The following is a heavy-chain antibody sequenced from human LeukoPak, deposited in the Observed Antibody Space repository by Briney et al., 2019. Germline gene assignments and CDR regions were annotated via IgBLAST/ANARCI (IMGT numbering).Heavy chain of an antibody. J-gene: IGHJ3*02. CDR2: GSYSGTT. CDR1: GGSISSSNYY. CDR3: ARAYYDSSGYYIDAFDI. Sequence: SETLSLTCTVPGGSISSSNYYWGWIRQPPGKGLEWIGSGSYSGTTYYNPSLKGRVTISVDTSKNQFSLKLSSVTAADTAVYYCARAYYDSSGYYIDAFDIWGQGTMVTVSS. D-gene: IGHD3-22*01. V-gene: IGHV4-39*07.